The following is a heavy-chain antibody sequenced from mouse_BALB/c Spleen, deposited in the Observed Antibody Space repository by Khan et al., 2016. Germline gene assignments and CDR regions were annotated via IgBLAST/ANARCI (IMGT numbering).Heavy chain of an antibody. CDR2: INSNGGST. J-gene: IGHJ2*01. Sequence: EVELVESGGGLVQPGGSLKLSCAASGFTFSSYGMSWVRQTPDKRLELVATINSNGGSTYYPDSVTGRFTISRDNAKNTLYLQMRRLKSEDTAMYCWAREEYGFDYWGQGTTLTVSS. CDR1: GFTFSSYG. D-gene: IGHD2-10*02. V-gene: IGHV5-6-3*01. CDR3: AREEYGFDY.